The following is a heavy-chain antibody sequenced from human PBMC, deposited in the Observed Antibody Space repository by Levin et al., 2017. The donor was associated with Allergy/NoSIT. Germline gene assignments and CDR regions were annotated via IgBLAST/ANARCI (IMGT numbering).Heavy chain of an antibody. V-gene: IGHV4-30-2*01. CDR3: ARVRVSYGYWFDP. D-gene: IGHD5-18*01. CDR1: GGSISSGGYS. Sequence: PSETLSLTCAVSGGSISSGGYSWSWIRQPPGKGLEWIGYIYHSGSTYYNPSLKSRVTISVDRSKNQFSLKLSSVTAADTAVYYCARVRVSYGYWFDPWGQGTLVTVSS. J-gene: IGHJ5*02. CDR2: IYHSGST.